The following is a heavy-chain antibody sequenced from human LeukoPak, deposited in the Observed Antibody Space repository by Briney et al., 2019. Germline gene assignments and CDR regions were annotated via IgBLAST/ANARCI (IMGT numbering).Heavy chain of an antibody. CDR2: IFHSGST. Sequence: PSETLSLTCTVSGGSISSDNDYWGWIRQPPGKGLEWIGSIFHSGSTYYNPSLKSRVAISVDTSKNQFALNLNSVTATDTAVYYCARLREAGLLGFDFWGQGILVTVSS. J-gene: IGHJ4*02. CDR3: ARLREAGLLGFDF. V-gene: IGHV4-39*01. D-gene: IGHD1-26*01. CDR1: GGSISSDNDY.